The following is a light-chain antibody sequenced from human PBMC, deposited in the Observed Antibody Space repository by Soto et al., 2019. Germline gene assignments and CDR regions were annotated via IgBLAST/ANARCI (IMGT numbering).Light chain of an antibody. V-gene: IGLV1-40*01. J-gene: IGLJ1*01. CDR2: GNS. Sequence: QSVLTQPPSVSGAPGQRVTISCTGSSSNIGAGYDVHWYQQLPGTAPKLLLYGNSNRPSGVPDRFSGSKSGTSASLAITGLQAEDAADYYCHSYDSRLSGYVCATGIKVTV. CDR1: SSNIGAGYD. CDR3: HSYDSRLSGYV.